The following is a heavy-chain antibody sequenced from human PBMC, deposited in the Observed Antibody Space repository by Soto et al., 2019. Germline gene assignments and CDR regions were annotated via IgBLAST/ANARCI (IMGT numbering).Heavy chain of an antibody. V-gene: IGHV5-10-1*01. CDR2: IDPSDSYT. D-gene: IGHD6-6*01. CDR3: ARHVIRGSGYSSSPDAFDI. J-gene: IGHJ3*02. CDR1: GYGFTSYW. Sequence: PXESLNIAWKGSGYGFTSYWISWVRQMPGKGLEWMGRIDPSDSYTNYSPSFQGHVTISADKSISTAYLQWSSLKASDTAMYYCARHVIRGSGYSSSPDAFDIWGQGTMVTV.